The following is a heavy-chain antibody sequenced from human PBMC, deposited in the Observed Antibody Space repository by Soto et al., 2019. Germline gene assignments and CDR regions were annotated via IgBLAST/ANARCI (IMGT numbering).Heavy chain of an antibody. D-gene: IGHD3-10*01. CDR3: ARFAGATSDF. V-gene: IGHV4-31*03. CDR2: IYYSGST. Sequence: NPSETLSLTCTVSVASITSGGYFWTWIRQHPGKGLEWIGYIYYSGSTYYNPSLKSRVTMSVDTSKKQFSLKLSSVTAADTAMYNCARFAGATSDFWGQGTLVT. CDR1: VASITSGGYF. J-gene: IGHJ4*02.